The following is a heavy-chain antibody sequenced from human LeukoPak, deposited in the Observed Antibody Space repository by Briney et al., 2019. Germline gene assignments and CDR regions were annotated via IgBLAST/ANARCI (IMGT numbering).Heavy chain of an antibody. CDR3: ARGTVTTEYFDF. Sequence: SETLSLTCGVSGGSITTTNFWSWVRQPPGGGLEWIGEISLRGRTQYNPSLRSRLTMSVDTSKNQFSLNLRSVTAADTAVYYCARGTVTTEYFDFWGQGTLVTVSS. D-gene: IGHD4-17*01. V-gene: IGHV4-4*02. CDR1: GGSITTTNF. CDR2: ISLRGRT. J-gene: IGHJ4*02.